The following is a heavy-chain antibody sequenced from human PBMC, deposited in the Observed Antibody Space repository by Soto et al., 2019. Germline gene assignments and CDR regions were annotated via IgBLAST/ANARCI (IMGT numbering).Heavy chain of an antibody. V-gene: IGHV1-69*01. CDR3: ARGGGASRACYYYYGMDV. Sequence: QVQLVQSGAEVKKPGSSVKVSCKASGGTFSSYAISWVRQAPGQGLEWMGGIIPIFGTANNGQKFQGRVTITADESTTTAYMGLSSLRSEDTAVYYCARGGGASRACYYYYGMDVWGQGTTVTVSS. J-gene: IGHJ6*02. CDR1: GGTFSSYA. CDR2: IIPIFGTA.